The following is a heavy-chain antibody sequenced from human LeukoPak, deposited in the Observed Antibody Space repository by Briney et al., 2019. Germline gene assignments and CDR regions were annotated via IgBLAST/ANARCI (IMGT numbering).Heavy chain of an antibody. Sequence: GGSLRLSCVASGFTFSSCAMSWVRQAPGKGLEWVSALSDTGGSTYYADSVKGRFTISRDNSKNTLYLQMYSLRAEDTAVYYCAKGALSLDYVDYRGYPHFFDSWGQGTLATVSS. V-gene: IGHV3-23*01. D-gene: IGHD4-17*01. J-gene: IGHJ4*02. CDR2: LSDTGGST. CDR1: GFTFSSCA. CDR3: AKGALSLDYVDYRGYPHFFDS.